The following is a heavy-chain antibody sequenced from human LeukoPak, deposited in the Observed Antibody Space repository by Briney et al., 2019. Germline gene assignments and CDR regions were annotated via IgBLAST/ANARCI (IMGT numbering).Heavy chain of an antibody. D-gene: IGHD2-8*01. CDR3: ARDNGGYNWFDP. J-gene: IGHJ5*02. CDR2: IWYDGSYK. Sequence: PGGSLRLSCAASGFTFSSYGMHWVRQAPGKGLEWVAVIWYDGSYKYYADSVKGRFTIYRENSNNTLYLQMNSLRAEDTAVYYCARDNGGYNWFDPWGQGTLVTVSS. V-gene: IGHV3-33*01. CDR1: GFTFSSYG.